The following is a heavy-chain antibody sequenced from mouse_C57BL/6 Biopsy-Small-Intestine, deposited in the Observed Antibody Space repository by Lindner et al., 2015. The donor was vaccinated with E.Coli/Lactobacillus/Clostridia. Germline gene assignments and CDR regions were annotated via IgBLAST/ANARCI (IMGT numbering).Heavy chain of an antibody. CDR3: ARGTPGDY. D-gene: IGHD3-3*01. Sequence: VQLQESGAELVKPGASVKISCKASGYAFSTYWMNWVKQRPGKGLEWIGQIYPGDGDINYNGKFKGKATLTADKSSSTAYMQLSSLTSEDSAVYFCARGTPGDYWGQGTSVTVSS. CDR2: IYPGDGDI. J-gene: IGHJ4*01. V-gene: IGHV1-80*01. CDR1: GYAFSTYW.